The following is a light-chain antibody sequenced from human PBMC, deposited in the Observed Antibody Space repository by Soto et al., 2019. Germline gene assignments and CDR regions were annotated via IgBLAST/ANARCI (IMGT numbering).Light chain of an antibody. J-gene: IGLJ3*02. CDR3: QSYDSSLSGWV. CDR2: GNS. V-gene: IGLV1-40*01. CDR1: SSNIGAGYD. Sequence: QSVLTQPPSVSGAPGQRVTISCTGSSSNIGAGYDVHWYQQLPGTAPKLLISGNSNRPSGVSDRFSGSKSGTSASLAITGLQAEDEADYYCQSYDSSLSGWVFGGGTQLTVL.